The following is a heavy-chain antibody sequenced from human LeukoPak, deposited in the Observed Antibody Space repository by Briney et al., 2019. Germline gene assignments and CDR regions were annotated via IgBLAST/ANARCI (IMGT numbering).Heavy chain of an antibody. D-gene: IGHD3-3*01. CDR2: ISGSGGST. CDR1: GFTVSSNY. CDR3: AKDRGGLRFLEWLLQIDY. J-gene: IGHJ4*02. Sequence: GGSLRLSCAASGFTVSSNYMSWVRQAPGKGLEWVSAISGSGGSTYYADSVKGRFTISRDNSKNTLYLQMNSLRAEDTAVYYCAKDRGGLRFLEWLLQIDYWGQGTLVTVSS. V-gene: IGHV3-23*01.